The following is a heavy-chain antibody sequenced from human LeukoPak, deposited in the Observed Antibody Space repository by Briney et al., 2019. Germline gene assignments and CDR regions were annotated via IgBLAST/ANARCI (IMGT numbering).Heavy chain of an antibody. J-gene: IGHJ4*02. Sequence: SETLSLTCTVSGGSISSGNFHWSWIRQPAGEGLEWIGRIYTSGSTTYNPSLKSRVTISVDTSKNQFSLRLSSVTAADTAVYYCARTRLPAAIGAFDFWGQGTLVTVSS. D-gene: IGHD2-2*02. V-gene: IGHV4-61*02. CDR1: GGSISSGNFH. CDR2: IYTSGST. CDR3: ARTRLPAAIGAFDF.